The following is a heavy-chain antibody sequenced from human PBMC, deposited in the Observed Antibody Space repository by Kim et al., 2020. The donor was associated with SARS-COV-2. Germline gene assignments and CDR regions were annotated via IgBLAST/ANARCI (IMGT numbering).Heavy chain of an antibody. Sequence: ASVKVSCKVSGYTLTELSMHWVRQAPGKGLEWMGGFDPEDGETIYAQKFQGRVTMPEDTSTDTAYMELSSLRSEDTAVYYCAISSNYYYYYYMDVWGKGTTVTVSS. V-gene: IGHV1-24*01. D-gene: IGHD2-2*01. J-gene: IGHJ6*03. CDR3: AISSNYYYYYYMDV. CDR1: GYTLTELS. CDR2: FDPEDGET.